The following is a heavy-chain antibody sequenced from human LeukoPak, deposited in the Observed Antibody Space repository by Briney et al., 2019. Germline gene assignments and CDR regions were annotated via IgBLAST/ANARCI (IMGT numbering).Heavy chain of an antibody. V-gene: IGHV4-61*02. CDR3: ARGDYDYVWGSFLSLDV. D-gene: IGHD3-16*01. J-gene: IGHJ6*02. CDR2: IYTSGST. CDR1: GGSISSGSYY. Sequence: SQTLSLTCTVSGGSISSGSYYWSWIRQPAGKGLEWIGRIYTSGSTNYNPSLKSRVTISVDTSKNLFSLKLSSVTAADTAVYYCARGDYDYVWGSFLSLDVWGQGTTVTVSS.